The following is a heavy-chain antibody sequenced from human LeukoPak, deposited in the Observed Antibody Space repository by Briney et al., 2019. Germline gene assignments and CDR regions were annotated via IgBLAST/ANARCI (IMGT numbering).Heavy chain of an antibody. CDR2: ISSSSSFI. Sequence: GGSLRLSCAASGFTFSTYSMHWVRQAPGKGLEWVSSISSSSSFIYYADSVKGRFTISRNNTKNSLYLQINSLRAEDTAVYYCARDNSPAGLFDYWGQGTLVTVSS. D-gene: IGHD1-1*01. CDR1: GFTFSTYS. J-gene: IGHJ4*02. V-gene: IGHV3-21*01. CDR3: ARDNSPAGLFDY.